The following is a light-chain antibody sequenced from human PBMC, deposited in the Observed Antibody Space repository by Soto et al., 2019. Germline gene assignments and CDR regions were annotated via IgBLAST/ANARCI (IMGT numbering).Light chain of an antibody. CDR1: QSVTNF. CDR3: QQYNDWSSR. V-gene: IGKV1-5*01. Sequence: DIQMTQSPSTLTASVGDRVTITCPASQSVTNFLAWYQQKPGKAPKLLIYDASTLEDGVPSRFSGSGSGTQFTLTISSVQPDDYATYYCQQYNDWSSRFGQGTKLVIK. J-gene: IGKJ2*03. CDR2: DAS.